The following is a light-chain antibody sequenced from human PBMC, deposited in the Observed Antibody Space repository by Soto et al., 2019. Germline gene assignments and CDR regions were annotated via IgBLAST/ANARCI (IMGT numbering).Light chain of an antibody. CDR2: GNQ. CDR1: TSNLGAGYD. CDR3: QAYDYTLTASV. J-gene: IGLJ3*02. Sequence: QSVLTQPPSVSGSPGQRVTLSCTGNTSNLGAGYDVHWYQQLRGAAPKLVIFGNQNRPSGLPERFSGSKSASSAPPAITGLEAEDEADYYGQAYDYTLTASVFGGGTKLTVL. V-gene: IGLV1-40*01.